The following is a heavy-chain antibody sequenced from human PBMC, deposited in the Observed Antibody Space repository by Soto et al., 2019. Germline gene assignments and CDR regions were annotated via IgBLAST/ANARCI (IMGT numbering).Heavy chain of an antibody. J-gene: IGHJ4*02. CDR2: ISPVTGGA. V-gene: IGHV1-2*02. CDR1: GYTFTGHY. Sequence: QVQLVQSGAEVKKPGASVKVSCKASGYTFTGHYIHWVRQAPGQGPEWMGEISPVTGGAKYAQKFQGRVTMTRDTSFTTVYMELTNLSPDDTAVYYCGRGRSGELVVFYWGQGTLVSVSS. CDR3: GRGRSGELVVFY. D-gene: IGHD1-7*01.